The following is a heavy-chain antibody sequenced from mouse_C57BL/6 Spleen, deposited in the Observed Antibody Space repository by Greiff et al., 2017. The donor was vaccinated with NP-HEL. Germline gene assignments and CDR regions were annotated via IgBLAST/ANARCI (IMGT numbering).Heavy chain of an antibody. CDR3: ARVGYGNFYFDY. D-gene: IGHD2-10*02. V-gene: IGHV1-80*01. CDR2: IYPGDGDT. CDR1: GYAFSSYW. Sequence: VQLQQSGAELVKPGASVKISCKASGYAFSSYWMNWVKQRPGKGLEWIGQIYPGDGDTNYNGKFKGKATLTADKSSSTAYMQLSSLTSEDSAVYFCARVGYGNFYFDYWGQGTTLTVSS. J-gene: IGHJ2*01.